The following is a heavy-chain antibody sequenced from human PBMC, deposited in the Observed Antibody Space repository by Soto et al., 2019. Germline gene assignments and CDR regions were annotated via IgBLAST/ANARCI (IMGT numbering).Heavy chain of an antibody. CDR3: AVPKKGAFDI. D-gene: IGHD2-2*01. Sequence: QVQLVESGGGVVQPGRSLRLSCAASGFTFSSYGMHWVRQAPGKGLEWVAVIWYDGSNKYYADSVKGRFTISRDNSKNTLYLQMNSLRAEDTAVYYCAVPKKGAFDIWGQGTMVTVSS. CDR2: IWYDGSNK. CDR1: GFTFSSYG. V-gene: IGHV3-33*01. J-gene: IGHJ3*02.